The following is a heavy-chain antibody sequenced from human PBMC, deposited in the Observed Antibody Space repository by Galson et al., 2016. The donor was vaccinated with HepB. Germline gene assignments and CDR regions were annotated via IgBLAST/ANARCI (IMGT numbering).Heavy chain of an antibody. V-gene: IGHV6-1*01. D-gene: IGHD6-19*01. CDR3: ARGMSGWYWNWFDP. CDR2: TYYRSKWYD. J-gene: IGHJ5*02. Sequence: CAISGDSVSNYSAGWNWFRQSPSRGLEWLGRTYYRSKWYDDYAISVESRITINPDTSRNQFSLQLNSVTPRDTAVYYCARGMSGWYWNWFDPWGQGTLVTVSS. CDR1: GDSVSNYSAG.